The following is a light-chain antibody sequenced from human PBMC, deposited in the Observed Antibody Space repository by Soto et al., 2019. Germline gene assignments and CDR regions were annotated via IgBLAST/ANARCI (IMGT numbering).Light chain of an antibody. Sequence: DIQMTQSPSSLFASVGDRVTITCRATQDINIYLNWYQQKPGKAPNLLSYDASNLEIGVPSRFSGSGSGTHFTFTISSLQTEDIATYYCQQYDSYSRTFGQGTRLEIK. V-gene: IGKV1-33*01. CDR2: DAS. CDR3: QQYDSYSRT. CDR1: QDINIY. J-gene: IGKJ5*01.